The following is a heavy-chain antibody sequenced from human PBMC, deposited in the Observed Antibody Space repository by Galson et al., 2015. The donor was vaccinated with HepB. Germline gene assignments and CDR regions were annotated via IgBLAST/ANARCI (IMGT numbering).Heavy chain of an antibody. V-gene: IGHV3-21*01. CDR3: ARTNYDILDFDY. CDR2: ISSSSSYI. J-gene: IGHJ4*02. CDR1: GFTFSSYS. Sequence: SLRLSCAASGFTFSSYSMNWVRQAPGKGLEWVSSISSSSSYIYYADSVKGRITISRDNAKNSLYLQMNSLRAEDTAVYYCARTNYDILDFDYWGQGTLVTVSS. D-gene: IGHD3-9*01.